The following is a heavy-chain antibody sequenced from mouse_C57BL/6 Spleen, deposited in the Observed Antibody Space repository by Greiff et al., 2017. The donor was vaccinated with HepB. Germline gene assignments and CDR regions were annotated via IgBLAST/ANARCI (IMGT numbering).Heavy chain of an antibody. D-gene: IGHD1-1*01. CDR3: ARGDYYYGSHWYFDV. Sequence: QVHVKQPGAELVKPGASVKLSCKASGYTFTSYWMHWVKQRPGQGLEWIGMIHPNSGSTNYNEKFKSKATLTVDKSSSTAYMQLSSLTSEDSAVYYCARGDYYYGSHWYFDVWGTGTTVTVSS. CDR2: IHPNSGST. J-gene: IGHJ1*03. CDR1: GYTFTSYW. V-gene: IGHV1-64*01.